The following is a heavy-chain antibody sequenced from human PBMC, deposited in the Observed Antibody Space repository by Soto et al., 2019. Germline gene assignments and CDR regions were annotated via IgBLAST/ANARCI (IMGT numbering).Heavy chain of an antibody. CDR1: GGTFSSYA. D-gene: IGHD3-16*01. CDR2: IIPIFGTA. Sequence: QVQLVQSGAEVKKPGSSVKVSCKASGGTFSSYAISWVRQAPGQGLEWMGGIIPIFGTANYAQKFQGRVTITADESTSTAYMELSSLRSEATDVYYCARDPRGEYWFDPWGQGTLVTVSS. J-gene: IGHJ5*02. CDR3: ARDPRGEYWFDP. V-gene: IGHV1-69*12.